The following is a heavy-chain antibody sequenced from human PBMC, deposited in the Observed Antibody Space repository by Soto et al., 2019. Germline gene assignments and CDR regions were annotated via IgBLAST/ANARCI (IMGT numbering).Heavy chain of an antibody. Sequence: QVQLQESGPGLVKPSETLSLTCTVSGGSISSYYWSWIRQPPGKGLEWIGYIYYSGSTNYNPSLMSRVTISVDTSKNQFSLKLSSVTAADTAVYYCARVAYGSGLNWFDPWGQGTLVTVSS. CDR3: ARVAYGSGLNWFDP. J-gene: IGHJ5*02. D-gene: IGHD3-10*01. CDR2: IYYSGST. V-gene: IGHV4-59*01. CDR1: GGSISSYY.